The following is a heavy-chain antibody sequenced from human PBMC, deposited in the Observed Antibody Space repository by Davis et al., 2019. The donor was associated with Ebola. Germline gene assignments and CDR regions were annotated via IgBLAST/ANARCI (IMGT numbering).Heavy chain of an antibody. Sequence: PGGSLRLSCTASGFTLSSFEMNWVRQAPGKGLEWVSYISDGGDSIYYADSVKGRFTISRDNAKNSLYLQMNSLGAEDTAVYYCARDWGSGWFGELLLRHWGQGTLVTGSS. CDR1: GFTLSSFE. D-gene: IGHD3-10*01. J-gene: IGHJ4*02. V-gene: IGHV3-48*03. CDR3: ARDWGSGWFGELLLRH. CDR2: ISDGGDSI.